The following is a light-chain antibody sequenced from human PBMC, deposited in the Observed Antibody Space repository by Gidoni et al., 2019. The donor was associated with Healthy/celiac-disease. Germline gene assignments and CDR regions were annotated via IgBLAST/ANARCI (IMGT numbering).Light chain of an antibody. Sequence: SYELTQPPSVSVSPGQTASITCSGDKLGDKYACWYQQKPGQSHVLVIYQDSKRPSGIPERFSGSNSGNTATLPISGTQAMDEADYYCQAWDSSTVVFGGGTKLTVL. J-gene: IGLJ2*01. CDR1: KLGDKY. CDR3: QAWDSSTVV. V-gene: IGLV3-1*01. CDR2: QDS.